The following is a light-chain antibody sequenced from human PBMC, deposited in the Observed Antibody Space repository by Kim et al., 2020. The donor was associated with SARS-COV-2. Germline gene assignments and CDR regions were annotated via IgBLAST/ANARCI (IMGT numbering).Light chain of an antibody. Sequence: SYELTQPLSVSVALGQTATLTCGGNNIGNENVHWYRQMPGQAPVLLIYRDSNRPSGIPERFSGSNSGNTATLTISRAQAGDEADYYCQVWDSNTVIFGGGTQLTVL. CDR1: NIGNEN. V-gene: IGLV3-9*01. J-gene: IGLJ2*01. CDR2: RDS. CDR3: QVWDSNTVI.